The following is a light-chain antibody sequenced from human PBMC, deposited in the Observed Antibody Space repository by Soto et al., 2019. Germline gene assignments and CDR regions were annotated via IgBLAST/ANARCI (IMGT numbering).Light chain of an antibody. CDR1: QRMSGW. J-gene: IGKJ5*01. V-gene: IGKV1-39*01. CDR2: AAS. Sequence: DIQMTQSPSTLSASVGDTVTITCRASQRMSGWLAWHQQKPGKAPKFLIHAASNLQSGVPSRFSGSGSGTEFTLTINSLQPEDFATYYCQQSYSVPITFGQGTRLEIK. CDR3: QQSYSVPIT.